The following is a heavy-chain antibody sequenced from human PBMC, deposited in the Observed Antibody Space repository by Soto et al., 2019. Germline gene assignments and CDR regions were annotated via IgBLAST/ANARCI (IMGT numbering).Heavy chain of an antibody. CDR3: ARGGPTAYYFDY. D-gene: IGHD2-21*01. V-gene: IGHV4-31*03. Sequence: SETLSLTCSVSGGSISSGGYYWTWIRQHPEKGLEWIGYIYYSGSTYYKPSLKSRVTISVDTSKNQFSLMLTSVTAADTAVYYCARGGPTAYYFDYWGLGTLVTVS. J-gene: IGHJ4*02. CDR2: IYYSGST. CDR1: GGSISSGGYY.